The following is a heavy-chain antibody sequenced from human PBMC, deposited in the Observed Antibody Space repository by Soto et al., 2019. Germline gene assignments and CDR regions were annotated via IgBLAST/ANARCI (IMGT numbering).Heavy chain of an antibody. D-gene: IGHD2-8*01. CDR2: TYYRSKWYN. CDR1: GDSVSSNSAA. V-gene: IGHV6-1*01. Sequence: SQTLSLTCAISGDSVSSNSAAWTWIRQSPSRGLEWLGRTYYRSKWYNDYAVSVKSRITINPDTSKNQFSLQLNSVTPEDTAVYYCARDLDCTNGVCYSGQFDYWGQGTLVTVSS. J-gene: IGHJ4*02. CDR3: ARDLDCTNGVCYSGQFDY.